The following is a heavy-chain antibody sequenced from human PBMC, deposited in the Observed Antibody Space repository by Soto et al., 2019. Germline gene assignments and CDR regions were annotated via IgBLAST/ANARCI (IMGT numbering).Heavy chain of an antibody. D-gene: IGHD6-6*01. CDR1: GGTFSSYA. CDR3: ARGRNRQLVPHYYYYYGMDV. CDR2: IIPIFGTA. Sequence: QVQLVQSGAEVKKPGSSVKVSCKASGGTFSSYAISWVRQAPGQGLEWMGGIIPIFGTANYAQKFQGRDTITADESTSTAYMELSSLRSEDTAVYYCARGRNRQLVPHYYYYYGMDVWGQGTTVTVSS. V-gene: IGHV1-69*01. J-gene: IGHJ6*02.